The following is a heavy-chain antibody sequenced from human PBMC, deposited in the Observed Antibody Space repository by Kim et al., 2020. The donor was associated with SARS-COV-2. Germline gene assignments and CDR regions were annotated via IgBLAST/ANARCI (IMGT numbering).Heavy chain of an antibody. CDR2: ISSRSSFI. D-gene: IGHD3-22*01. Sequence: GGSLRLSCAASGFTFSSYSMNWVRQAPGKGLEWCSSISSRSSFIYYADSVKGRFTISRDNTKNLLSVQMNSLRAEDTAVKYLAIDRGDYDTSTFFAYWGQGTLVTVSS. CDR3: AIDRGDYDTSTFFAY. V-gene: IGHV3-21*01. CDR1: GFTFSSYS. J-gene: IGHJ4*02.